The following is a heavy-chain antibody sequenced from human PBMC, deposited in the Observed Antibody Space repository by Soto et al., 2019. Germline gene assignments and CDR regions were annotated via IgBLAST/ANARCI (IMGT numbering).Heavy chain of an antibody. Sequence: QVQLVESGGGLVRPGGSLRLSCAASGFTFRDYDMSWIRQAPGKGLEWVSCISSSGTVINYADSVKGRFTISRDNAQNSLYGEMNSLRVEDTAVYYCARKGPRAARPNHWGQGTLVTVSS. V-gene: IGHV3-11*01. CDR2: ISSSGTVI. J-gene: IGHJ5*02. CDR3: ARKGPRAARPNH. D-gene: IGHD6-6*01. CDR1: GFTFRDYD.